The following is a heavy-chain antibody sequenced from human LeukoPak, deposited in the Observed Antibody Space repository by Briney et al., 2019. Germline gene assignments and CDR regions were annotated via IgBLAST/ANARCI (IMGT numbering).Heavy chain of an antibody. CDR2: ISGSGAST. Sequence: GGSLRLSRTDSVFTLSSYAMSWVRQAPGRGLEWVSGISGSGASTYYADSVKGRFTISRDNSKNTLYLQMNSLGAEDTAVYYCAKVRTGHYFDYWGQGTLVTVSS. V-gene: IGHV3-23*01. CDR3: AKVRTGHYFDY. D-gene: IGHD3/OR15-3a*01. J-gene: IGHJ4*02. CDR1: VFTLSSYA.